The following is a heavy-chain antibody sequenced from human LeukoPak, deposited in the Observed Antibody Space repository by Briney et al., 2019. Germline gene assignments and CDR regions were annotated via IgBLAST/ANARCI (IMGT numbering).Heavy chain of an antibody. J-gene: IGHJ4*02. CDR3: AKEGGHSSSWFWDY. CDR2: IKEDGSEK. V-gene: IGHV3-7*01. Sequence: QPGGSLRLSCTASGFTFSTYWMSWVRQAPGKGLEWVANIKEDGSEKYYVESVKGRFTISRDYAKNSLYLQMNSLRADDTAVYYCAKEGGHSSSWFWDYWGQGILVTVSS. CDR1: GFTFSTYW. D-gene: IGHD6-13*01.